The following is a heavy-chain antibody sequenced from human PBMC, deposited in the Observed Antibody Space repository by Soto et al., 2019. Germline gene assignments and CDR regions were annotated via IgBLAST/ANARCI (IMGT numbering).Heavy chain of an antibody. CDR3: ARGWGTIAFGGVIVNPKNGAFDI. J-gene: IGHJ3*02. CDR2: IGTAGDT. D-gene: IGHD3-16*02. Sequence: GGSLRLSCAASGFTFSSYDMHWVRQATGKGLEWVSAIGTAGDTYYPGSVKGRFTISRENAKNSLYLQMNSLRAGDTAVYYCARGWGTIAFGGVIVNPKNGAFDIWGQGTMVTVSS. CDR1: GFTFSSYD. V-gene: IGHV3-13*01.